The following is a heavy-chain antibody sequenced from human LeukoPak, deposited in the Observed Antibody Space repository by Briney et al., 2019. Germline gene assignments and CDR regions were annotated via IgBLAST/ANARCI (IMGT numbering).Heavy chain of an antibody. CDR3: AREASGSYVSSYMDV. D-gene: IGHD3-10*01. Sequence: ASVTVSCKASGYTFTGYYMHWVRQAPGQGLEWMGWINPNSGGTNYAQKFQGRVTMTRDTSISTAYMELSRLRSDDTAVYYCAREASGSYVSSYMDVWGKGTTVTVSS. CDR2: INPNSGGT. CDR1: GYTFTGYY. V-gene: IGHV1-2*02. J-gene: IGHJ6*03.